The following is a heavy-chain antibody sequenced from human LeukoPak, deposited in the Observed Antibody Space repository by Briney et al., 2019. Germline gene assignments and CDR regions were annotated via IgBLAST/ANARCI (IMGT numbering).Heavy chain of an antibody. CDR2: IYYSGST. CDR3: ARVRYCGGDCYPFDY. J-gene: IGHJ4*02. Sequence: PSETLSLTCTVSGGSFSGYYWTWIRQPPGKGLEWIGYIYYSGSTNYNPSLKSRVTIPVDTSKNQFSLKLSPVTAADTAVYHCARVRYCGGDCYPFDYWGQGTLVTVSS. V-gene: IGHV4-59*01. CDR1: GGSFSGYY. D-gene: IGHD2-21*01.